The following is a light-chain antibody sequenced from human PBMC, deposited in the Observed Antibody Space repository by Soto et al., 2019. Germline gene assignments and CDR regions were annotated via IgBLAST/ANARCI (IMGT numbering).Light chain of an antibody. Sequence: EIVLIQSPATLSLSPGERATLSCRASQSVSGYVAWYQQKPGQAPRLLIYYTSNRASGIPARFSGSGSGTDFTLTINSLEPEDFALYYCQKRTNWPPGLTFGGGTKVEIK. V-gene: IGKV3-11*01. CDR3: QKRTNWPPGLT. CDR1: QSVSGY. J-gene: IGKJ4*01. CDR2: YTS.